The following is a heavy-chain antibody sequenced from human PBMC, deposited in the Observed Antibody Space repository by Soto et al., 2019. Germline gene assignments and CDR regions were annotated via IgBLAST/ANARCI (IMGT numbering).Heavy chain of an antibody. CDR3: ARPKEEVDYYGSGSYYNGWFDP. CDR2: INPNSGGT. V-gene: IGHV1-2*02. D-gene: IGHD3-10*01. CDR1: GYTFTGYY. J-gene: IGHJ5*02. Sequence: ASVKVSCKASGYTFTGYYMHWVRQAPGQGLEWMGWINPNSGGTNYAQKFQGRVTMTRDTSISTAYMELSRLRSDDTAVYYCARPKEEVDYYGSGSYYNGWFDPWGQGTLVTVSS.